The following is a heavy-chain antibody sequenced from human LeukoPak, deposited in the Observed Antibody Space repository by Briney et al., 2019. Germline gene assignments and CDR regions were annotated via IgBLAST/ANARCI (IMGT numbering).Heavy chain of an antibody. J-gene: IGHJ5*02. CDR3: ARAVVVAATRTKNWFDP. Sequence: ASETLSLTCTVSGGSISSYYWSWIRQPPGKGLEWIGYIYYSGSTNYNPSLKSRVTISVDTSKNQFSLKLSSVTAADTAVYYCARAVVVAATRTKNWFDPWGQGALVTVSS. CDR1: GGSISSYY. V-gene: IGHV4-59*12. D-gene: IGHD2-15*01. CDR2: IYYSGST.